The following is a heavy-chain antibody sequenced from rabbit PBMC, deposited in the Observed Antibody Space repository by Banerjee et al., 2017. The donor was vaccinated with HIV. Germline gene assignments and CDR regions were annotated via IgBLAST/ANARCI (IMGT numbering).Heavy chain of an antibody. CDR2: INAGSSGTT. CDR3: ARGGTGGGYYTL. D-gene: IGHD1-1*01. Sequence: QSLEESGGDLVKPGASLTLTCTASGFSFSNRCVMCWVRQTPGKGLEWIACINAGSSGTTGYASWAKGRFTISKTSSTTVTLQMTSLTAADTASYFCARGGTGGGYYTLWGPGTLVTVS. V-gene: IGHV1S40*01. J-gene: IGHJ4*01. CDR1: GFSFSNRCV.